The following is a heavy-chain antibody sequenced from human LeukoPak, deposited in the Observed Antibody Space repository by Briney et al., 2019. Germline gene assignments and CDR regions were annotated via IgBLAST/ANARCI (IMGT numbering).Heavy chain of an antibody. CDR1: GFTFSSYE. CDR2: ISSSGSTK. V-gene: IGHV3-48*03. Sequence: GGSLRLSCAASGFTFSSYEMNWVRQAPGKGLEWVSYISSSGSTKYCADSVKGRFTISRDNAKNSLYLQMNSLRAEDTAVYYCARTYYDILTGYNPYFDYWGQGILVTVSS. D-gene: IGHD3-9*01. CDR3: ARTYYDILTGYNPYFDY. J-gene: IGHJ4*02.